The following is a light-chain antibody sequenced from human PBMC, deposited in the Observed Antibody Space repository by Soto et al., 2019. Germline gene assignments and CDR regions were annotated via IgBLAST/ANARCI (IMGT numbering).Light chain of an antibody. CDR3: QQLKT. Sequence: EIVLTQSPGTLSLSPGERATLSCRASQSVSSSYLAWYQQKPGQAPRLLIYGASSRATGIPDRFSGSGSGTDFTLTISRLEQEDFAVDYCQQLKTFGQGTKVEIK. J-gene: IGKJ1*01. CDR1: QSVSSSY. CDR2: GAS. V-gene: IGKV3-20*01.